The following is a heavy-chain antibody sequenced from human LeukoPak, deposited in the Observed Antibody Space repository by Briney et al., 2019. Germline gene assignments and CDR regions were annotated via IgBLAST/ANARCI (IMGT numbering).Heavy chain of an antibody. D-gene: IGHD3-22*01. CDR1: GYSFTSYW. V-gene: IGHV5-51*01. Sequence: GESLKISCKGSGYSFTSYWIGWVRQMPGKGLEWMGIIYPGDSDTRYSPSFQGQVTISADKSISTAYLQWSSLKASDTAMYYCARGIREYYYDSSGYYPDAFDIWGQGTMVTVSS. CDR3: ARGIREYYYDSSGYYPDAFDI. J-gene: IGHJ3*02. CDR2: IYPGDSDT.